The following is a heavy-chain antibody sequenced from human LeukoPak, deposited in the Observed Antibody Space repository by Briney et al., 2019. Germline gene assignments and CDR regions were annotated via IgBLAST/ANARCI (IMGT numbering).Heavy chain of an antibody. CDR3: ARSAYSSSFDY. V-gene: IGHV4-30-2*01. J-gene: IGHJ4*02. Sequence: PSETLSLTCAVSGGSISSGGYSWSWIRQPPGKGLEWIGYIYHSGSTYYNPSLKSRVTISVDRSKNRFSLKLSSVTAADTAVYYCARSAYSSSFDYWGQGTLVTVSS. CDR1: GGSISSGGYS. D-gene: IGHD6-13*01. CDR2: IYHSGST.